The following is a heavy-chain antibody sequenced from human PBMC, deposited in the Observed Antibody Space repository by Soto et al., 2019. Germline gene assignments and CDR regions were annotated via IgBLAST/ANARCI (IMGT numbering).Heavy chain of an antibody. D-gene: IGHD1-1*01. J-gene: IGHJ4*02. CDR3: ARGPRVSSTGTGAH. CDR1: GFTFSAYW. CDR2: ISDDGSTA. V-gene: IGHV3-74*01. Sequence: PGGSLRLSCAVSGFTFSAYWMHWVRQVPGKGLTWVSRISDDGSTATYADSVKGRFVISRDNAKNSLYLEMNTSRVDDSGLYYCARGPRVSSTGTGAHWGRGTLVTVSS.